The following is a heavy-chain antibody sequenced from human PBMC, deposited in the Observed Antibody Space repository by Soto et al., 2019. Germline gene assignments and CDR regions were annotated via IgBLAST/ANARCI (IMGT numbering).Heavy chain of an antibody. CDR3: ARERIAGPFDN. J-gene: IGHJ4*02. D-gene: IGHD1-26*01. Sequence: GAAVKVSCKTSRYNFFGFHIHWVRQAPGQGLEWMGGITPGNGDTNYAQPFQGRVTLTRDTSIDTAYMDLSGLKSDDTAVYYCARERIAGPFDNWGQGTLVTVSS. CDR1: RYNFFGFH. CDR2: ITPGNGDT. V-gene: IGHV1-2*02.